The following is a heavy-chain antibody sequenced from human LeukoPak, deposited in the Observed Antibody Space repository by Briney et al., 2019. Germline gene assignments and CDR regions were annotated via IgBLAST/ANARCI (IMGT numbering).Heavy chain of an antibody. CDR3: ARDSYYGGTQDY. CDR2: ISTSGGTI. J-gene: IGHJ4*02. V-gene: IGHV3-48*03. CDR1: GFTFSTYE. D-gene: IGHD4-23*01. Sequence: GGSLRLSCAASGFTFSTYEMNWVRQAPGKGLEWVSYISTSGGTIYYADSVKGRFTISRDNAKNSLYLQMNSLRAEDTAVYYCARDSYYGGTQDYWGQGTLVTVSS.